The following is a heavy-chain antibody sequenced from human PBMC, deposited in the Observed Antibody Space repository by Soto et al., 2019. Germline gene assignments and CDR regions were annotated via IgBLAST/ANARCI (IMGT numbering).Heavy chain of an antibody. J-gene: IGHJ3*02. Sequence: QVQLVQSGAEVKKPGSSVKVSCKASGGTFSSYTISWVRQAPGQGLEWMGRIIPILGIANYAQKFQGRVTITADKSTSTAYMELSSLRSEDKAVYYCAREGISIAVDGTEGELHDAFDIWGQGTMVTVSS. CDR3: AREGISIAVDGTEGELHDAFDI. CDR2: IIPILGIA. V-gene: IGHV1-69*08. D-gene: IGHD6-19*01. CDR1: GGTFSSYT.